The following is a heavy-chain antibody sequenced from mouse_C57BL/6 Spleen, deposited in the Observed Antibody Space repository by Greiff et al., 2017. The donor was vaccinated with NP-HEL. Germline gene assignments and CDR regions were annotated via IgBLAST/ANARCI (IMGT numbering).Heavy chain of an antibody. Sequence: VQLQQPGAELVKPGASVKMSCKASGYTFTSYWITWVKQRPGQGLGWIGNIYPGSGSTTYNEKLKSKATLTVYTSASTAYMQLSSLKSEDSAVYYCARYSYYSNYVGYFDVWGTGTTVTVSS. CDR2: IYPGSGST. V-gene: IGHV1-55*01. J-gene: IGHJ1*03. CDR3: ARYSYYSNYVGYFDV. D-gene: IGHD2-5*01. CDR1: GYTFTSYW.